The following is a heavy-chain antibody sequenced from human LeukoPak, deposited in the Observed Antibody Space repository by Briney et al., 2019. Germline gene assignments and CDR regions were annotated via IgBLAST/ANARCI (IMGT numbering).Heavy chain of an antibody. CDR1: GFTFDDYG. D-gene: IGHD6-19*01. CDR3: ARLHGPYSSGWWCYFDY. J-gene: IGHJ4*02. V-gene: IGHV3-20*04. CDR2: INWNGGST. Sequence: GGSLRLSCAASGFTFDDYGMSWVRQAPGKGLEWVSGINWNGGSTGYADSVKGRFTISRDNAKNSLYLQMNSLRAEDTALYYCARLHGPYSSGWWCYFDYWGQGTLVTVSS.